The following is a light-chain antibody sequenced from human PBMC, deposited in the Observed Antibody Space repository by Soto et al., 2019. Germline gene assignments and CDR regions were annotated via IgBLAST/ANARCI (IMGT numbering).Light chain of an antibody. V-gene: IGLV1-44*01. J-gene: IGLJ1*01. CDR2: SNT. CDR1: SSNIATNP. CDR3: AAWDDSLNGYV. Sequence: SALTQPPSASATPGQRVTISCSGSSSNIATNPVNWYQHLPGTAPKLLFYSNTQRPSGVPDRFSASKSGTSASLAINGLQSEDEADYYCAAWDDSLNGYVFASGTKLTVL.